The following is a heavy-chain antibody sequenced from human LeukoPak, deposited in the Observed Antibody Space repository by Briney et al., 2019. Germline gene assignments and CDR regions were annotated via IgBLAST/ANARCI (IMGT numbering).Heavy chain of an antibody. CDR2: TYYRSKWYN. J-gene: IGHJ4*02. V-gene: IGHV6-1*01. D-gene: IGHD6-19*01. CDR3: ARGPRPRFLAVAGNRPWDY. CDR1: GDSVSSNSAA. Sequence: SQTLSLTCAISGDSVSSNSAAWNWIRQSPSRGLEWLGRTYYRSKWYNDYAVSVKSRITINPDTSKNQFSPKLSSVTAADTAVYYCARGPRPRFLAVAGNRPWDYWGQGTLVTVSS.